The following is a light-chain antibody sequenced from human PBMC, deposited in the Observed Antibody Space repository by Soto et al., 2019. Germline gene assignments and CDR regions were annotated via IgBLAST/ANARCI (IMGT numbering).Light chain of an antibody. J-gene: IGLJ1*01. CDR1: SSDVGSHNH. CDR2: EVS. CDR3: NSLSAAGSSYV. Sequence: QSALTQPASVSGSPGQSIAISCTGTSSDVGSHNHVSWYQQYPGKAPKLMIYEVSNRPSGVSARFSGSKFGSTASLTISGLQAVDEADYYCNSLSAAGSSYVFGPGTKLTVL. V-gene: IGLV2-14*01.